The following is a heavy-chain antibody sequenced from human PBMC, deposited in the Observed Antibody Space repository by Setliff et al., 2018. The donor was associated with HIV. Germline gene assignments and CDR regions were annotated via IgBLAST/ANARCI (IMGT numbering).Heavy chain of an antibody. Sequence: PSETLSLTCTVSGASISSTSYYWGWIRQPPGKGLEWIGSIYYSGSTYYNPSLKSRVTISVDTSKNQFSLKLCSVTAADTAVFYCARHYGGNLDAFDIWGRGTMVTVSS. J-gene: IGHJ3*02. CDR1: GASISSTSYY. D-gene: IGHD4-17*01. CDR3: ARHYGGNLDAFDI. V-gene: IGHV4-39*01. CDR2: IYYSGST.